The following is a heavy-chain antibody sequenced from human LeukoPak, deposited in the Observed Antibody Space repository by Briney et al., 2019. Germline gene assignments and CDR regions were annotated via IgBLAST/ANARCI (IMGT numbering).Heavy chain of an antibody. CDR1: GYTFTSYD. D-gene: IGHD1-26*01. Sequence: VASVKVSCKASGYTFTSYDINWVRQAPGQGLEWLGWLSPNSGNTDYAQKFRDRVTMTRDTSVSTVYIELSSLRSDDTAVYYCSRGEGVVGTLWGQGTLVTVSS. J-gene: IGHJ4*02. CDR3: SRGEGVVGTL. CDR2: LSPNSGNT. V-gene: IGHV1-8*01.